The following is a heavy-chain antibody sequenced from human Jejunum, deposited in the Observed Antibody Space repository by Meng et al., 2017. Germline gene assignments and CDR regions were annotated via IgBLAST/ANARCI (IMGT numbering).Heavy chain of an antibody. CDR2: VYHSGST. CDR3: ARADYVRYFDL. D-gene: IGHD3-10*02. Sequence: QVHLQESGPGLAKPSETLSLTCAVSGGSIESNNWWTWIRQPPGQGLEWIGEVYHSGSTHYNPSLQSRVTISIDNSKNRFSLSLNSVTAADTAIYYCARADYVRYFDLWGRGTLVTVSS. V-gene: IGHV4-4*02. J-gene: IGHJ2*01. CDR1: GGSIESNNW.